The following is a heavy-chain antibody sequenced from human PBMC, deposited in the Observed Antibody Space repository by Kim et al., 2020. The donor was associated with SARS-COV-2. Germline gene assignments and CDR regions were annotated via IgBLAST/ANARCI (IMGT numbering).Heavy chain of an antibody. J-gene: IGHJ6*02. Sequence: GGSLRLSCAASGFTFSNAWMSWVRQAPGKGLEWVGRIKSKTDGGTTDYAAPVKGRFTISRDDSKNTLYLQMNSLKTEDTAVYYCTTVGARITMVRGTPENYYYYGMDVWGQETTVTVSS. CDR3: TTVGARITMVRGTPENYYYYGMDV. CDR1: GFTFSNAW. V-gene: IGHV3-15*01. CDR2: IKSKTDGGTT. D-gene: IGHD3-10*01.